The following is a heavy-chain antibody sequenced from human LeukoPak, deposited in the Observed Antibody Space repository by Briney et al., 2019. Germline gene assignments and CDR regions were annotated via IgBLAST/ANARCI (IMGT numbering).Heavy chain of an antibody. D-gene: IGHD3-9*01. CDR3: ATARYYDILTGYPFDY. CDR2: FDPEDGET. V-gene: IGHV1-24*01. J-gene: IGHJ4*02. CDR1: GYTLTELS. Sequence: ASVKVSCKVSGYTLTELSMHWVRQAPGKGLEWMGGFDPEDGETIYAQKFQGRVTVTEDTSTDTAYMELSSLRSEDTAVYYCATARYYDILTGYPFDYWGQGTLVTVSS.